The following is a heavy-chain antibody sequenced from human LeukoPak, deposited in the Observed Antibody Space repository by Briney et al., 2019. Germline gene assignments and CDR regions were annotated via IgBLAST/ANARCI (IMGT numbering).Heavy chain of an antibody. CDR3: AKGIDIVVVPAAFDY. CDR1: GFTFSSYA. CDR2: ISTSGGST. J-gene: IGHJ4*02. D-gene: IGHD2-2*01. V-gene: IGHV3-23*01. Sequence: GGSLRLSCAASGFTFSSYAMSWVRQAPGKGLEWVSAISTSGGSTYSADSVRGRFTISRDNSKNTLYLQVSSLRAEDTAVYYCAKGIDIVVVPAAFDYWGQGTLVTVSS.